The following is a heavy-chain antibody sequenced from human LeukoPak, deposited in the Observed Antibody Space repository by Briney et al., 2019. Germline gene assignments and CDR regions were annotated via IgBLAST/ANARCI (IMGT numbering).Heavy chain of an antibody. D-gene: IGHD3-22*01. CDR1: GNSFTNNW. CDR3: ARHHSSRFDP. Sequence: HGESLKISCKGSGNSFTNNWIGWVRQMPGKGLEWMGIIYPGDSDTRYSPSFQGQVTISVDKSISTAYLQWSSLKASDNAIYYCARHHSSRFDPWGQGTLVTVSS. J-gene: IGHJ5*02. V-gene: IGHV5-51*01. CDR2: IYPGDSDT.